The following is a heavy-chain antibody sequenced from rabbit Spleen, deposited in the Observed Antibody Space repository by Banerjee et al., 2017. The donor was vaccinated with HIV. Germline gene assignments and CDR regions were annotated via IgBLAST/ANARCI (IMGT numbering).Heavy chain of an antibody. CDR3: ARDSGSSFSSYGMDL. D-gene: IGHD8-1*01. J-gene: IGHJ6*01. Sequence: EQLEESGGGLVKPEGSLTLTCKASGVSLNDKDVMCWVRQAPGKGLEWIACIDSGSGGFTYFASWAKGRFTISKTSSTTVTLQMTSLTAADTATYFCARDSGSSFSSYGMDLWGPGTLVTVS. CDR1: GVSLNDKDV. CDR2: IDSGSGGFT. V-gene: IGHV1S45*01.